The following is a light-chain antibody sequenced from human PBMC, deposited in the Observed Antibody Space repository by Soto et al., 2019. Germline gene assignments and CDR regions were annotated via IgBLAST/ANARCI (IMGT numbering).Light chain of an antibody. V-gene: IGKV3-20*01. CDR3: QQYIDSPRT. CDR1: QTVNRNY. J-gene: IGKJ1*01. CDR2: GVS. Sequence: EIVLTQSPGTLALSLGDGATLSCRASQTVNRNYLAWYHQKPGQPPRLLIYGVSNRATGVPDRFSGGGSGTEFTLTIVSLEPDDFGTYYGQQYIDSPRTFGQGTRVEVK.